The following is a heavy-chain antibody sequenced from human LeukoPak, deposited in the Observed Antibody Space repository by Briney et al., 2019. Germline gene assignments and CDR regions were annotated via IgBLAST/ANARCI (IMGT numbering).Heavy chain of an antibody. J-gene: IGHJ3*02. Sequence: SETLSLTCTVSGGSISSTSYYWSWIRQPAGKGLEWIGHIYTTGSTNYNPSLKSRVTISLDTSKNHFSLKLSSVTAADTAVYYCARVAEWELRGPYRDAFDIWGQGTMVTVSS. D-gene: IGHD1-26*01. CDR3: ARVAEWELRGPYRDAFDI. CDR1: GGSISSTSYY. CDR2: IYTTGST. V-gene: IGHV4-61*09.